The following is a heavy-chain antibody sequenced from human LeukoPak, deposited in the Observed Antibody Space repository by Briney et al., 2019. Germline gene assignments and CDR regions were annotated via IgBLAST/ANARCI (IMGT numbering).Heavy chain of an antibody. J-gene: IGHJ3*02. V-gene: IGHV1-18*01. Sequence: ASVKVSCKASGYTFTSYGISWVRQASGQGLEWMGWISAYNGNTNYAQKLQGRVTMTTDTSTSTAYMELRSLRSDDTAVYYCAREDVDTAWDDAFDIWGQGTMVTVSS. CDR1: GYTFTSYG. CDR2: ISAYNGNT. D-gene: IGHD5-18*01. CDR3: AREDVDTAWDDAFDI.